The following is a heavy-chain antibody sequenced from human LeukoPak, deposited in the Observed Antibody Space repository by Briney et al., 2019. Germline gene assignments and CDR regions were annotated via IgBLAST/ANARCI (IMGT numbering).Heavy chain of an antibody. D-gene: IGHD3-10*01. J-gene: IGHJ5*02. V-gene: IGHV4-34*01. CDR1: GGSFSGYY. CDR2: INHSGST. Sequence: SETLSLXCAVYGGSFSGYYWSWIRQPPGKGLEWIGEINHSGSTNYNPSLKSRVTISVDTSKNQFSLKLSSVTAADTAVYYCALLWFGESTYWFDPWGQGTLVTVSS. CDR3: ALLWFGESTYWFDP.